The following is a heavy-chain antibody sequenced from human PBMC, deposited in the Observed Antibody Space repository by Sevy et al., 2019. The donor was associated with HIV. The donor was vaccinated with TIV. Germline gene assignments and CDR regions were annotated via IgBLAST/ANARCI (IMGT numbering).Heavy chain of an antibody. J-gene: IGHJ4*02. CDR3: TTDAHDFTNYPSPYYFDQ. Sequence: GGSLRLSCAASGFTLSDAWMSWVRQAPGKGLEWVGRIKSKTDGGPTDYAAPVKGRFTISRDESKNTLYLQMNSLKTEDTAVYYCTTDAHDFTNYPSPYYFDQWGQGTLLTVSS. D-gene: IGHD4-4*01. CDR1: GFTLSDAW. CDR2: IKSKTDGGPT. V-gene: IGHV3-15*01.